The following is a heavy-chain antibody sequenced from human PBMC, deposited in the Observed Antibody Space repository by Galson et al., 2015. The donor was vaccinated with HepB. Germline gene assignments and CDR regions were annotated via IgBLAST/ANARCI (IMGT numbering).Heavy chain of an antibody. CDR1: GYTFTSYA. CDR3: ARDHDVGIVGATLSRWLGRETLFDY. V-gene: IGHV1-3*01. D-gene: IGHD1-26*01. Sequence: SVKVSCKASGYTFTSYAMHWVRQAPGQRLEWMGWINAGNGNTKYSQKFQGRVTITRDTSASTAYMELSSLRSEDTAVYYCARDHDVGIVGATLSRWLGRETLFDYWGQGTLVTVSS. CDR2: INAGNGNT. J-gene: IGHJ4*02.